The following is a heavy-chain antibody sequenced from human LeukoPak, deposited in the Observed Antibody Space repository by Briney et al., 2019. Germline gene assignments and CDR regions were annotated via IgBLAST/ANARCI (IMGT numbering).Heavy chain of an antibody. Sequence: LETLSLTCTVSGGSISSSSYYWGWIRQPPGKGLEWIGSIYYSGSTYYNPSLKSRVTISVDTSKNQFSLKLSSVTAADTAVYYCARQEVRGVIITLDYWGQGTLVTVSS. CDR3: ARQEVRGVIITLDY. D-gene: IGHD3-10*01. CDR2: IYYSGST. CDR1: GGSISSSSYY. V-gene: IGHV4-39*01. J-gene: IGHJ4*02.